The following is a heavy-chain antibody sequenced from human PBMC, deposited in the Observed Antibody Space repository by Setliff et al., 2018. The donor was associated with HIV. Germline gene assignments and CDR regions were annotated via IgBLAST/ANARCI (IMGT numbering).Heavy chain of an antibody. J-gene: IGHJ4*02. CDR3: ARGVPLLPPNF. Sequence: SETLSLTCTVSGGSISSTTYWWGWIRQPPGKGLEWIGSIYHSGSTYYNPSLKSRVTISVDTSKNQFSLKLSSVTAADTAVYYCARGVPLLPPNFWGQGTLVTVSS. CDR2: IYHSGST. D-gene: IGHD2-15*01. V-gene: IGHV4-39*07. CDR1: GGSISSTTYW.